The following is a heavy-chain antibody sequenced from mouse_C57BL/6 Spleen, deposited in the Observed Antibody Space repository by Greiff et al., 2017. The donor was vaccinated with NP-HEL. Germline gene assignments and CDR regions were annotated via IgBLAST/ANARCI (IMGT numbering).Heavy chain of an antibody. J-gene: IGHJ4*01. Sequence: EVQLQQSGPGLAKPSHSLSLTCSVTGYSITSYYWNWIRKFPGNKLEYMGYISYSGSTYYNPSLKSRISITRDTYKNQYYLQLNSVTTEDTATYYCARNYGNPFYAMDYWGQGTSVTVAS. CDR1: GYSITSYY. CDR3: ARNYGNPFYAMDY. D-gene: IGHD2-1*01. V-gene: IGHV3-8*01. CDR2: ISYSGST.